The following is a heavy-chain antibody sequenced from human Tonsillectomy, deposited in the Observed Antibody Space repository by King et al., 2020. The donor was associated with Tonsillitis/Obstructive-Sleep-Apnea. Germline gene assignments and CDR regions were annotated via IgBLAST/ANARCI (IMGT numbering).Heavy chain of an antibody. J-gene: IGHJ6*03. CDR2: IYGGGIT. Sequence: VQLVESGGGLIQPGGSLRLSCVVSGFTVSNDYMSWVRQAPGKGLEWVSVIYGGGITYYADSVTGRFTISRDESKNTVYLQMNSLRVEDAAVYYCASGYCSGGSCPHYYYMDVWGKGTTVIVS. CDR1: GFTVSNDY. D-gene: IGHD2-15*01. V-gene: IGHV3-53*01. CDR3: ASGYCSGGSCPHYYYMDV.